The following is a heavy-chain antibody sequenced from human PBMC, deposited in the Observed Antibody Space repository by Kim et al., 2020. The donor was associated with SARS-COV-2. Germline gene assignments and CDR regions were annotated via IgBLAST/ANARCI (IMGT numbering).Heavy chain of an antibody. CDR3: AKEGGAVGAHDAFDI. D-gene: IGHD1-26*01. CDR2: ISYDGSNK. CDR1: GFTFSSYG. J-gene: IGHJ3*02. Sequence: GGSLRLSCAASGFTFSSYGMHWVRQAPGKGLEWVAVISYDGSNKYYADSVKGRFTISRDNSKNTLYLQMNSLRAEDTAVYYCAKEGGAVGAHDAFDIWGQGTMVTVSS. V-gene: IGHV3-30*18.